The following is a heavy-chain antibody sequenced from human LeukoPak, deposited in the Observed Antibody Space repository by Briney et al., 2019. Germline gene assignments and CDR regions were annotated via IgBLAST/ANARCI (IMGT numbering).Heavy chain of an antibody. J-gene: IGHJ4*02. Sequence: GGSLRLSCAASGLSFSYYTVTWVHQAPGRGLEWVSSISSVRNYKSYADSMRGRFTISRDNAKSTLYLQMNSLRVEDTAVYYCAAFYDSETTTYSGFEFWGQGTLVTVSS. CDR3: AAFYDSETTTYSGFEF. D-gene: IGHD2/OR15-2a*01. V-gene: IGHV3-21*06. CDR2: ISSVRNYK. CDR1: GLSFSYYT.